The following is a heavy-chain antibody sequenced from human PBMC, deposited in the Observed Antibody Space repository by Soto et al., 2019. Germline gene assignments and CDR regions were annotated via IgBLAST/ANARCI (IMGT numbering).Heavy chain of an antibody. J-gene: IGHJ4*02. CDR1: GFTFSNYA. D-gene: IGHD2-21*01. CDR3: AKDCFF. V-gene: IGHV3-23*01. Sequence: GGSLRLSCAASGFTFSNYAMSWVRQAPGKGLEWVSSISGSGVTTYYADSVKGRFTISRDSSKNTLYLQMNSLRGEDTAVYYCAKDCFFWGQGTLVTVSS. CDR2: ISGSGVTT.